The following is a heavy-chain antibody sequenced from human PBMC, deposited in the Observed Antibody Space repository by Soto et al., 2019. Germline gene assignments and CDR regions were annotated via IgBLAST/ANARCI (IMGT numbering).Heavy chain of an antibody. CDR1: GFTFSIYS. CDR3: AKSTAN. V-gene: IGHV3-48*01. CDR2: IMPGSSHI. Sequence: PGGSLRLSCAASGFTFSIYSMNWVRQAPWKGLEWVSYIMPGSSHIFYADSVKGRFTISRDNSKNTLYLQMDSLRPDDTAVYYCAKSTANWGQGTLVTVSS. J-gene: IGHJ4*02.